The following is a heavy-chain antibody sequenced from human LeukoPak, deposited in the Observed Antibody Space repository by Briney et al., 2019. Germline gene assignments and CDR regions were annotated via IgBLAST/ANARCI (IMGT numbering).Heavy chain of an antibody. CDR2: IYHSGST. V-gene: IGHV4-38-2*01. CDR1: GYSISSGYY. Sequence: SETLSLTCAVSGYSISSGYYWGWIRQPPGKGLEWIGSIYHSGSTYYNPSLKSRVTISVDTSKNQFSLRLSSVTAADTAVYYCAQGQLLYRRWFDPWGQGTLVTVSS. J-gene: IGHJ5*02. CDR3: AQGQLLYRRWFDP. D-gene: IGHD2-2*02.